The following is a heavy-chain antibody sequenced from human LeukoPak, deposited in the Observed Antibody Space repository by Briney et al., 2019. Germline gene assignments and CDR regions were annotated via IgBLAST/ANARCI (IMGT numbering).Heavy chain of an antibody. J-gene: IGHJ4*02. Sequence: GGSLRLSCAASGFTFNSYGMSWVRQAPGKGLEWVSGISGSGGSTYYADSVKGRFTLSRDNSKHTLCKQMNSLRAEDTAVYYCAKPEPNYCSSTSCYEFFFDYWGQGTLVTVSS. CDR2: ISGSGGST. V-gene: IGHV3-23*01. CDR1: GFTFNSYG. CDR3: AKPEPNYCSSTSCYEFFFDY. D-gene: IGHD2-2*01.